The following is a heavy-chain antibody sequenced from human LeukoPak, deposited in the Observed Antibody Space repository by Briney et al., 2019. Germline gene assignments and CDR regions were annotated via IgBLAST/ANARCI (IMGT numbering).Heavy chain of an antibody. J-gene: IGHJ5*02. D-gene: IGHD1-14*01. CDR1: GGSISSGGYS. Sequence: SETLSLTCAVSGGSISSGGYSWSWIRQPPGKGLEWIGYIYHSGSTYYNPSLKSRVTISVDRSKNQFSLKLSSVTAADTAVYYYARVRTPEEGLGFDAWGQGTLVTVAS. CDR3: ARVRTPEEGLGFDA. V-gene: IGHV4-30-2*01. CDR2: IYHSGST.